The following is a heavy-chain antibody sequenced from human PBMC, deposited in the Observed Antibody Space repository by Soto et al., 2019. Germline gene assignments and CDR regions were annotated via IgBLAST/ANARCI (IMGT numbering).Heavy chain of an antibody. CDR1: GFSLTTSGVG. D-gene: IGHD3-3*01. V-gene: IGHV2-5*02. Sequence: QITLNESGPTVVKPAETLTLTCTFSGFSLTTSGVGVGWIRQSPGKAPEWLALIYWDDDKRYSASLKIRLTITKDTSKNQVVLTMASVDPAATATYYCAHRILRTVFGLVTTTAIYFDFWGQGTPVVVSS. CDR2: IYWDDDK. J-gene: IGHJ4*02. CDR3: AHRILRTVFGLVTTTAIYFDF.